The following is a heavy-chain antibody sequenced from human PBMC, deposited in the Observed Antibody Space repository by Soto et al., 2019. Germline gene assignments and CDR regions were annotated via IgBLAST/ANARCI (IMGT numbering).Heavy chain of an antibody. CDR3: ATVHRVVPAAIQNWFDS. D-gene: IGHD2-2*02. J-gene: IGHJ5*01. CDR2: FDPEDGET. CDR1: GYTLTELS. V-gene: IGHV1-24*01. Sequence: ASVKVSCKVSGYTLTELSMHWVRQAPGKGLEWMGGFDPEDGETIYAQKFQGRVTMTEDTSTDTAYMELSSLRSEDTAVYYCATVHRVVPAAIQNWFDSWGQGTLVTVSS.